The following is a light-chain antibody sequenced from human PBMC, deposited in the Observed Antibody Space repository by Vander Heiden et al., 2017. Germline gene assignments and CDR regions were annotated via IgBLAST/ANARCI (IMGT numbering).Light chain of an antibody. CDR1: ALPKQY. Sequence: SYELTQPPSVSVSPGQTARITCSGDALPKQYAYWYQQKPGQAPVLVIYKDTERPSGIPERFSGSSSGTTVTLTISGVQAEDEADYYCQSTDSSGTYVFGTWTKVTVL. CDR3: QSTDSSGTYV. J-gene: IGLJ1*01. CDR2: KDT. V-gene: IGLV3-25*03.